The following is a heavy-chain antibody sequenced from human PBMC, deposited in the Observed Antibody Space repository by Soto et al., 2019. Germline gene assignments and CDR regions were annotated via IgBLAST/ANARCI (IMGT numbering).Heavy chain of an antibody. CDR1: GFDFPKDW. CDR3: ARPTNRGKYYYGMDV. CDR2: FYPGDSYLKY. Sequence: GESLKISCQGSGFDFPKDWFGWVRQMPGRGLELMGIFYPGDSYLKYESQVKYGPLFQGQVTISVDKSKSTVYPQWSSLKASDTAMYYCARPTNRGKYYYGMDVWGQGTTVTVSS. V-gene: IGHV5-51*01. J-gene: IGHJ6*02. D-gene: IGHD2-8*01.